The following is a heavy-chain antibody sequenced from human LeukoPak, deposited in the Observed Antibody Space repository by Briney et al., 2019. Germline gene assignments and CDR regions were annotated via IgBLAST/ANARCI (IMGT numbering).Heavy chain of an antibody. J-gene: IGHJ6*03. V-gene: IGHV3-21*01. CDR3: ARDPYSGGYGDYYYYYMDV. D-gene: IGHD1-26*01. CDR1: GFTFSSYN. Sequence: GGSLRLSCAASGFTFSSYNVNWVRQAPGKGLEWVSSITSSSSYIYYADSVKGRFTISRDNAKNSLYLQINSLRAEDTAVYYCARDPYSGGYGDYYYYYMDVWGKGTTVTISS. CDR2: ITSSSSYI.